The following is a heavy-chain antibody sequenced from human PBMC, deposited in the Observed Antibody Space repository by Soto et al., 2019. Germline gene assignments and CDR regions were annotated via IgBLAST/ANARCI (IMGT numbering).Heavy chain of an antibody. J-gene: IGHJ6*03. V-gene: IGHV1-8*01. Sequence: ASVKVSCKASGYTFTSYDINWVRQATGQGLEWMGWMNPNSGNTGYAQKFQGRVTMTRNTSISTAYMELSSLRSEDTAVYYCARGSFWSGYYLHYYYYYMDVWGKGTTVTV. CDR1: GYTFTSYD. CDR2: MNPNSGNT. CDR3: ARGSFWSGYYLHYYYYYMDV. D-gene: IGHD3-3*01.